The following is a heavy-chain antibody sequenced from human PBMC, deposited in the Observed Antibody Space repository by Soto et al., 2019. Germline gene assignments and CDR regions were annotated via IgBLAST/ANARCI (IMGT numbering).Heavy chain of an antibody. J-gene: IGHJ6*02. CDR3: ARGPGSSDWRFSYYYMDV. CDR2: MNPNSGNT. Sequence: QVQLVQSGAEVKKPGASVKVSCTFTSYDINWVRQATGQGLEWMGWMNPNSGNTRYVQKFQGRVTMTRNTSNFTAYMELSSLRSEDTAVYYCARGPGSSDWRFSYYYMDVWGQGTTVTVSS. D-gene: IGHD6-19*01. CDR1: FTSYD. V-gene: IGHV1-8*01.